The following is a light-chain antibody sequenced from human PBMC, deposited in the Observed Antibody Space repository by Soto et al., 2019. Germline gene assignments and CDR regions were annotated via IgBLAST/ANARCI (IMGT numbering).Light chain of an antibody. CDR3: SSYTSSRTLV. CDR2: DVS. V-gene: IGLV2-14*01. Sequence: QSVLTQPASVSGSPGQSITISCTGTSSGVGNYNYVSWYQQHPGKAPKLMIYDVSNRPSGVSNRFSGSKSGNTASLTISGLQAEDEADYYCSSYTSSRTLVFGTGTKVTV. J-gene: IGLJ1*01. CDR1: SSGVGNYNY.